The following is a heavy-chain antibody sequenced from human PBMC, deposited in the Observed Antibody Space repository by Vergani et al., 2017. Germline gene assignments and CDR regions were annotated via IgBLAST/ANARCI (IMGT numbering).Heavy chain of an antibody. CDR3: ARDSQYCSSTSCYIYWFDP. D-gene: IGHD2-2*02. J-gene: IGHJ5*02. Sequence: QVQLVQSGAEVKKPGASVKVSCKASGYTFTSYGISWVRQAPGQGLEWMGWISAYNGNTNYAQKFQGRVTITADESTSTAYMELSSLRSEDTAVYYCARDSQYCSSTSCYIYWFDPWGQGTLVTVSS. CDR1: GYTFTSYG. CDR2: ISAYNGNT. V-gene: IGHV1-18*01.